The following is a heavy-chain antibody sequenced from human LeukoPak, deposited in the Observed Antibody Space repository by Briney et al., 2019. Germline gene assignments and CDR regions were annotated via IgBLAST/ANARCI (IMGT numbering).Heavy chain of an antibody. D-gene: IGHD2-15*01. CDR1: GFTFSSYS. J-gene: IGHJ4*02. V-gene: IGHV3-21*01. Sequence: GGSLRLSCAASGFTFSSYSMTWVRQAPGKGLEWVSSISSSSSYIYYADSMKGRFTISRDNAKNSLYLQMNSLRAEDTAVYYCAREPPTSLCYDYWGQGTLVTVSS. CDR2: ISSSSSYI. CDR3: AREPPTSLCYDY.